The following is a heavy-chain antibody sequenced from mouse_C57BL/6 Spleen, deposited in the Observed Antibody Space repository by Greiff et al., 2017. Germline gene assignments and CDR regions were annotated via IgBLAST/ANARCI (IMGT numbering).Heavy chain of an antibody. CDR3: ARPDGYRYAMDY. V-gene: IGHV1-64*01. J-gene: IGHJ4*01. CDR1: GYTFTSYW. D-gene: IGHD2-3*01. Sequence: VQLQQPGAELVKPGASVKLSCKASGYTFTSYWMHWVKQRPGQGLEWIGMIHPNSGSTNYNEKFKSKATLTVDKSSSTAYMQLSSLTSEDSAVYYCARPDGYRYAMDYWGQGTSVTVSS. CDR2: IHPNSGST.